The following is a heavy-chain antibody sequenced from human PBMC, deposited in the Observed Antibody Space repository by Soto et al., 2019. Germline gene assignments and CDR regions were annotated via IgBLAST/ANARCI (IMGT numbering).Heavy chain of an antibody. CDR3: ARATDDYSNCCSWFDP. Sequence: ASVKVSCKASGYTFTSYDINWVRQATGQGLEWMGWMNPNSGNTGYAQKFQGRVTMTRNTSISTAYMELSSLRSEDTAVYYCARATDDYSNCCSWFDPWGQGTLVTVSS. D-gene: IGHD4-4*01. V-gene: IGHV1-8*01. CDR2: MNPNSGNT. CDR1: GYTFTSYD. J-gene: IGHJ5*02.